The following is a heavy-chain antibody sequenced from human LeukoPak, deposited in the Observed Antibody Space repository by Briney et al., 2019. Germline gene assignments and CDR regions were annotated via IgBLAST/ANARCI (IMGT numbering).Heavy chain of an antibody. CDR1: GFTFSDHW. Sequence: GGSLRLSCAASGFTFSDHWMHWVRQAPGKGLEWVANIKQDGSAKYYVDSVKGRFTISRDNAKNSLYLQMNGLRAEDTAVYYCARRYFDSWGQGTLVTVSS. V-gene: IGHV3-7*03. J-gene: IGHJ4*02. CDR2: IKQDGSAK. CDR3: ARRYFDS.